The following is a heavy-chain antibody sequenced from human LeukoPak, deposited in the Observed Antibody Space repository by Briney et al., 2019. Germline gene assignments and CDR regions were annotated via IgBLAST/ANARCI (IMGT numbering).Heavy chain of an antibody. V-gene: IGHV4-34*01. D-gene: IGHD3-10*01. CDR2: INHSGST. Sequence: SETLSLTCAVYGGSFSGYYWSWIRQPPGKGLEWIGEINHSGSTNYNPSLKSRVTISVDTSKNQFSLKLSSVTAADTAVYYCARDLLYYYGSGSYSTSMDVWGKGTTVTISS. CDR3: ARDLLYYYGSGSYSTSMDV. CDR1: GGSFSGYY. J-gene: IGHJ6*03.